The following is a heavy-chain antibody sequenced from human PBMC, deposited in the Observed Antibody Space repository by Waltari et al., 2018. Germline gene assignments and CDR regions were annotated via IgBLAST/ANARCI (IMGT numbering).Heavy chain of an antibody. CDR2: IYYSGST. J-gene: IGHJ4*02. CDR3: ASIAAAGTELFDY. D-gene: IGHD6-13*01. CDR1: GGSISSGGYY. Sequence: QVQLQESGPGLVKPSQTLSLTCTVSGGSISSGGYYWSWIRQHPGKGLEWIGYIYYSGSTYYNPSRKSRGTISVDTSKNQFSLKLSSVTAADTAVYYCASIAAAGTELFDYWGQGTLVTVSS. V-gene: IGHV4-31*03.